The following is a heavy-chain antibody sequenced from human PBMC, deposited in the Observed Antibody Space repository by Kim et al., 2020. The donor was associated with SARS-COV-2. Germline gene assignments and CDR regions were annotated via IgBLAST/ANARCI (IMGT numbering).Heavy chain of an antibody. V-gene: IGHV3-11*05. CDR3: ARDPRAGGYTPGVLDP. D-gene: IGHD2-2*02. Sequence: SVKGRFTISRDNAKNSLYLQMNSLRAEDTAVYYCARDPRAGGYTPGVLDPWGQGTLVTVSS. J-gene: IGHJ5*02.